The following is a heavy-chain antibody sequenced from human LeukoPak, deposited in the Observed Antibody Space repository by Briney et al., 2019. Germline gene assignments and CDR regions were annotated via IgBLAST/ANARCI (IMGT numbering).Heavy chain of an antibody. J-gene: IGHJ4*02. D-gene: IGHD4-23*01. V-gene: IGHV4-59*08. Sequence: SETLSLTCTVSGGSISSYYWSWIRQPPGKGLEWIGYIYYSGSTNYNPSLKSRVTISVDTSKNQFSLKLSSVTAADTAVYYCARLSSDYGGNPIRFDSWGQGALVTVSS. CDR1: GGSISSYY. CDR3: ARLSSDYGGNPIRFDS. CDR2: IYYSGST.